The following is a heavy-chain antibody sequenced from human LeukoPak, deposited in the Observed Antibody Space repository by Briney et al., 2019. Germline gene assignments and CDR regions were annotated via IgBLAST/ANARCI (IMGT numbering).Heavy chain of an antibody. Sequence: ASVKVSCKASGYTFTSYGISWVRQAPGQGLEWMGWISAYNGNTNYAQKLQGRVTMTTDTSTSTAYMELRSLRSDDTAVYYCARVRPGSSTIFGVVQYYYYMDVWGKGTTVTVSS. CDR2: ISAYNGNT. CDR3: ARVRPGSSTIFGVVQYYYYMDV. J-gene: IGHJ6*03. V-gene: IGHV1-18*01. CDR1: GYTFTSYG. D-gene: IGHD3-3*01.